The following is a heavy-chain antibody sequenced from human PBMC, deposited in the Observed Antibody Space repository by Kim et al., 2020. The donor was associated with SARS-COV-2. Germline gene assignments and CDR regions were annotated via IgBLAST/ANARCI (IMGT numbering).Heavy chain of an antibody. V-gene: IGHV3-66*01. Sequence: TYYADTVRGRFTSSRDHSKNTLYLHMDSLRVEDTAVYFCATTGYSRDYFAHWGQGTLVIVSS. D-gene: IGHD2-15*01. CDR2: T. J-gene: IGHJ4*02. CDR3: ATTGYSRDYFAH.